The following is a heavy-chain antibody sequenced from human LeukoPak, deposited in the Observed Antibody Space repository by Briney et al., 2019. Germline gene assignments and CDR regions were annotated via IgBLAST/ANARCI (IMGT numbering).Heavy chain of an antibody. D-gene: IGHD2-21*02. CDR3: ARVKGVVTAILDY. V-gene: IGHV4-59*01. J-gene: IGHJ4*02. CDR1: GGSISNYY. Sequence: SETLSLTCTVSGGSISNYYWSWIRQPPGKGLEWIGYIYYSGSTNYSPSLKSRVTFSVDTSKNQFSLKLISVTAADTAVYYCARVKGVVTAILDYWGQGTLVTVSS. CDR2: IYYSGST.